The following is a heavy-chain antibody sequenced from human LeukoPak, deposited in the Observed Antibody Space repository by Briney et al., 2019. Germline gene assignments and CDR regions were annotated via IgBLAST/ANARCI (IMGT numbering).Heavy chain of an antibody. CDR2: IYYSGST. V-gene: IGHV4-59*01. Sequence: PSETLSLTCAVYGGSFSGYYWSWIRQPPGKGLEWIGYIYYSGSTNYNPSLKSRVTISVDTSKNQFSLKLRSVTAADTAVYYCARVPGGGTAANWGQGTMVTVSS. J-gene: IGHJ3*01. D-gene: IGHD1-7*01. CDR1: GGSFSGYY. CDR3: ARVPGGGTAAN.